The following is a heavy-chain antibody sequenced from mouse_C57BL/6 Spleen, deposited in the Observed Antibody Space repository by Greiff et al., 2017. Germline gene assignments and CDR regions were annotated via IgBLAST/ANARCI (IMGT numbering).Heavy chain of an antibody. V-gene: IGHV5-4*01. CDR2: ISDGGSYT. Sequence: EVQGVESGGGLVKPGGSLKLSCAASGFTFSSYAMSWVRQTPEKRLEWVATISDGGSYTYYPDNVKGRFTISRDNAKNNLYLQMSHLKSEDTAMYYCARDQDYAMDYWGQGTSVTGSS. CDR1: GFTFSSYA. J-gene: IGHJ4*01. CDR3: ARDQDYAMDY.